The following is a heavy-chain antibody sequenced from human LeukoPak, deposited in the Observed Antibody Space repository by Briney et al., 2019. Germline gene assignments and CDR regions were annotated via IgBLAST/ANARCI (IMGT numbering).Heavy chain of an antibody. CDR3: AELGITMIGGV. CDR2: IVSSGDTT. D-gene: IGHD3-10*02. V-gene: IGHV3-23*01. Sequence: SGGSLRLSCAASGFTFSSYAMSWVRQAPGKGLEWVSAIVSSGDTTYYADSVKGRFTISRDNSKNTLYLQMNSLRAEDTAVYYCAELGITMIGGVWGKGTTVTISS. J-gene: IGHJ6*04. CDR1: GFTFSSYA.